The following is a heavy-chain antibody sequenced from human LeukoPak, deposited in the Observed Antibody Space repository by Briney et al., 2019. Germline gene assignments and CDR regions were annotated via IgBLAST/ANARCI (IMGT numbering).Heavy chain of an antibody. Sequence: SETLSLTCTVSGGSINGYYWSWIRQPAGKGLEWIGRIYNSESINYNPSLKSRVTMSIDTSKNQFSLKLNSVTAADTAVYYCARDRSSSYTRDWFDPWGQGALVTVSS. J-gene: IGHJ5*02. V-gene: IGHV4-4*07. CDR1: GGSINGYY. CDR3: ARDRSSSYTRDWFDP. D-gene: IGHD6-13*01. CDR2: IYNSESI.